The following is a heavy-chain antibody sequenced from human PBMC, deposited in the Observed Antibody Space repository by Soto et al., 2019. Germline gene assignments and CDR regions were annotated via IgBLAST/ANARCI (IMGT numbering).Heavy chain of an antibody. J-gene: IGHJ4*02. CDR3: ARSDGRY. V-gene: IGHV4-59*02. Sequence: SAALPSSGARRGVSVSRSYWSWFRQPPGKGLEWIGYIYYSGSTNYNPSLKSRVTISVDTSKNQFSLKLSSVTAADTAVYYCARSDGRYWGQGTLVTVSS. CDR1: GVSVSRSY. CDR2: IYYSGST.